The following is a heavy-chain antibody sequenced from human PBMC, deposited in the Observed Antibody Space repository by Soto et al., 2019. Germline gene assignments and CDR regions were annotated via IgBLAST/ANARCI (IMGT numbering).Heavy chain of an antibody. Sequence: GGSLRLSCAASGFTFSSYAMSWVRQAPGKGLEWVSAISGSGGSTYYADSVKGRFTISRDNSKNTLYLQMNSLRAEDTAVYYCPSGATPYSYDSRQLDYWGQGTLVTVSS. CDR3: PSGATPYSYDSRQLDY. CDR2: ISGSGGST. CDR1: GFTFSSYA. J-gene: IGHJ4*02. D-gene: IGHD3-22*01. V-gene: IGHV3-23*01.